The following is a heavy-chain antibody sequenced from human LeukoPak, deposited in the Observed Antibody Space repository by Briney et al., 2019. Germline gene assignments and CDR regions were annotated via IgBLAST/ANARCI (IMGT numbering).Heavy chain of an antibody. J-gene: IGHJ3*02. CDR3: ARDLGRYYDSSGSLPDAFDI. CDR2: ISSSSSYL. CDR1: GFTFSSYS. D-gene: IGHD3-22*01. Sequence: GGSLRLSCAASGFTFSSYSMNWVRQAPGKGREWVSSISSSSSYLYYADSVKGRFTISRGNAKNSLYLQMNSLRAEDTAVYYCARDLGRYYDSSGSLPDAFDIWGQGTMVTVSS. V-gene: IGHV3-21*01.